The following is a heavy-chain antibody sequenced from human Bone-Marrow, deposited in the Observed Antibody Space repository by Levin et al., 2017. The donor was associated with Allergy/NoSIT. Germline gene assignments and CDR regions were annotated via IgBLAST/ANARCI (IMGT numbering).Heavy chain of an antibody. CDR1: GFNFRTSP. CDR3: AQDPLWDDY. D-gene: IGHD1-26*01. V-gene: IGHV3-30*18. J-gene: IGHJ4*02. Sequence: PGGSLRLSCAASGFNFRTSPMHWVRQAPGKGLEWVAVVSPDGSSKYYGDSVKGRFTISRDNSKNPLFLQMNSLRREDTAVYYCAQDPLWDDYWGQGTLVTVSS. CDR2: VSPDGSSK.